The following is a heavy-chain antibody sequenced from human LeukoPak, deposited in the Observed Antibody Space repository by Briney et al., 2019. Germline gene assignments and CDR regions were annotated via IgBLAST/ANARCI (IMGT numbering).Heavy chain of an antibody. D-gene: IGHD3-3*01. Sequence: SETLSLTCTVSGGSISSYYWSWIRQPPGKGLEWIGYIYYSGSTNYNPSLKSRVTISVDTSKNQFSLKLSSVTAADTAVYYCARDSVTIFAFDPWGRGTLVTVSS. V-gene: IGHV4-59*01. J-gene: IGHJ5*02. CDR1: GGSISSYY. CDR3: ARDSVTIFAFDP. CDR2: IYYSGST.